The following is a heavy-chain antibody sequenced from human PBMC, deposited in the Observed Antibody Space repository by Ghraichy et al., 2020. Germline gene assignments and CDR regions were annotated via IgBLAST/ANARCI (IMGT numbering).Heavy chain of an antibody. V-gene: IGHV1-2*04. Sequence: ASVKVSCKASGYTFTGYYMHWVRQAPGQGLEWMGWINPNSGGTNYAQKFQGWVTMTRDTSISTAYMELSRLRSDDTAVYYCARDVTPGDCSGGSCYSPWGMDVWGQGTTVTVSS. CDR1: GYTFTGYY. J-gene: IGHJ6*02. D-gene: IGHD2-15*01. CDR3: ARDVTPGDCSGGSCYSPWGMDV. CDR2: INPNSGGT.